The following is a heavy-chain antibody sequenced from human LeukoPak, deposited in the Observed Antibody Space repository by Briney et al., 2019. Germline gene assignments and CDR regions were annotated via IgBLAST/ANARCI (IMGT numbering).Heavy chain of an antibody. J-gene: IGHJ5*02. CDR1: GFTFSSYS. CDR2: ISSSSSYI. CDR3: ARDPTMIVARIPT. Sequence: GGSLRLSCAASGFTFSSYSMNWVRQAPGKGLEWVSSISSSSSYIYYADSVKGRFTISRDNAKNSLYLQMNSLRAEDTAVYYCARDPTMIVARIPTWGQGTLVTVSS. D-gene: IGHD3-22*01. V-gene: IGHV3-21*01.